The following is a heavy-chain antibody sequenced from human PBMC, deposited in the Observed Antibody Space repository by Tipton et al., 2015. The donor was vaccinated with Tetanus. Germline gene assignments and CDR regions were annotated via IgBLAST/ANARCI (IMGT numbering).Heavy chain of an antibody. CDR3: ARGRGLRYFDWFPRGAFDI. D-gene: IGHD3-9*01. CDR1: GGSFSGYY. J-gene: IGHJ3*02. Sequence: TLSLTCAVYGGSFSGYYWSWIRQPPGKGLEWIGEINHSGSTNYNPSLKSRVTISVDTSKNQFSLKLSSVTAADTAVYYCARGRGLRYFDWFPRGAFDIWGQGTMVTVSS. CDR2: INHSGST. V-gene: IGHV4-34*01.